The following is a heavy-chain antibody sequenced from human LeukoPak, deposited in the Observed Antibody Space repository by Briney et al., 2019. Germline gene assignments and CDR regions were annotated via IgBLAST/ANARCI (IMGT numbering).Heavy chain of an antibody. CDR2: IRYDGSNK. CDR1: GFIFSSYG. CDR3: AKDTYYYGSGSFPDY. Sequence: GGSLRLSCAASGFIFSSYGMHWVRQAPGKGLEWVAFIRYDGSNKYYADSVKGRFTISRDNSKNTLYLQMNSLRAEDTAVYYCAKDTYYYGSGSFPDYWGQGTLVTVSS. J-gene: IGHJ4*02. V-gene: IGHV3-30*02. D-gene: IGHD3-10*01.